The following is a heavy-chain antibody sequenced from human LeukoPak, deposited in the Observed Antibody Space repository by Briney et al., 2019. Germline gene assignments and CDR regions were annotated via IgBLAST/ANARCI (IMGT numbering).Heavy chain of an antibody. CDR3: ARDSDHTSMLFKGFDY. V-gene: IGHV4-39*07. CDR1: GGSISSSNYY. J-gene: IGHJ4*02. Sequence: PSETLSLTCTVSGGSISSSNYYWGWIRQPPGKGLEWIGSIFYSGSTYYNPSLKSRVTISVDTSKNQFSLKLNSVTAADTAVYYCARDSDHTSMLFKGFDYWGQGTLVTVSS. D-gene: IGHD5-18*01. CDR2: IFYSGST.